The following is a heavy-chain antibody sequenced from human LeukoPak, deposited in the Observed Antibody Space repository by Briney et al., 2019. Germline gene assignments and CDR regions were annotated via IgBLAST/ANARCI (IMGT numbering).Heavy chain of an antibody. D-gene: IGHD2-15*01. CDR2: IYYSGST. Sequence: NPSETLSLTCTVSGGSISSYYWSWIRQPPGKGLEWIGYIYYSGSTNYNPSLKSRATISVDTSKNQFSLKLSSVTAADTAVYYCARAERYCSGGSCYGGGAIDYWGQGTLVTVSS. V-gene: IGHV4-59*01. CDR1: GGSISSYY. CDR3: ARAERYCSGGSCYGGGAIDY. J-gene: IGHJ4*02.